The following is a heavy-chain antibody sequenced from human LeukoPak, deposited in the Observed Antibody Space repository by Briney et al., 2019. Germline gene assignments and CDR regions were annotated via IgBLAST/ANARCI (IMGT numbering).Heavy chain of an antibody. V-gene: IGHV1-69*13. Sequence: ASVKVSCEASGGTFSSYAISWVRQAPGQGLEWMGGIIPIFGTANYAQKFQGRVTITADESTSTAYMELSSLRSEDTAVYYCARGTDGYNAYFDYWGQGTLVTVSS. CDR3: ARGTDGYNAYFDY. D-gene: IGHD5-24*01. CDR1: GGTFSSYA. J-gene: IGHJ4*02. CDR2: IIPIFGTA.